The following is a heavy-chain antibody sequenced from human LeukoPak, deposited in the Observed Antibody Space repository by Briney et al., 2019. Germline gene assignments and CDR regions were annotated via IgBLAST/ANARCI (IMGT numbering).Heavy chain of an antibody. CDR1: GEPINSGYH. J-gene: IGHJ6*03. V-gene: IGHV4-31*03. CDR2: IYYNGRT. CDR3: ARDLRGSPMDV. Sequence: SETQSLTCTVSGEPINSGYHWSWIRQQPGKGLEWIGNIYYNGRTYYKTSLKSRIIISVDMSKNQISLQLSSVTAADTAVYYCARDLRGSPMDVWGKGTPVAVSS. D-gene: IGHD1-26*01.